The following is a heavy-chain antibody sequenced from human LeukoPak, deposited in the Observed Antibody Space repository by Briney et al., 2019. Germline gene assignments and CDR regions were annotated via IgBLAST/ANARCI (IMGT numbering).Heavy chain of an antibody. Sequence: GGSLRLSCAASGFTFSSYGMHWVRQAPGKGLEWVAVISYDGSNKYYADSVKGRFTISRDNSKNTLYLQMNSLRAEDTAVYYCAKVPYGDQEYYFDYWGQGTLVTVSS. CDR1: GFTFSSYG. D-gene: IGHD4-17*01. CDR3: AKVPYGDQEYYFDY. CDR2: ISYDGSNK. J-gene: IGHJ4*02. V-gene: IGHV3-30*18.